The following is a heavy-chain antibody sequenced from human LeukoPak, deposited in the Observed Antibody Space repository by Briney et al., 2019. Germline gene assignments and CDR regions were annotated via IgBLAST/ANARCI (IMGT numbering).Heavy chain of an antibody. CDR2: VSGSGGST. CDR3: AKARGSDYYYGMDV. CDR1: GFTFSGYA. Sequence: GGSLRLSCAASGFTFSGYAMSWVRQAPGKGLEWVSTVSGSGGSTYYADSVKGRFTISRDNSKNTLYLQMNSLRAEDTAVYYCAKARGSDYYYGMDVWGQGTTVTVSS. V-gene: IGHV3-23*01. D-gene: IGHD3-10*01. J-gene: IGHJ6*02.